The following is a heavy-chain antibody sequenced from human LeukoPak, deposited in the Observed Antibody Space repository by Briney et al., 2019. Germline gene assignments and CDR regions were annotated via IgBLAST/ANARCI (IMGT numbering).Heavy chain of an antibody. Sequence: ASVKVSCKASGYTFTSYYMHWVRQAPGQGLEWMGIINPSGGSTSYAQKFQGRVTMTRDTSTSTVYMELSSLRSEDTAVYYCARVPPYYDILTGYFEVDYWGQGTLVTVSS. CDR2: INPSGGST. D-gene: IGHD3-9*01. CDR1: GYTFTSYY. CDR3: ARVPPYYDILTGYFEVDY. J-gene: IGHJ4*02. V-gene: IGHV1-46*01.